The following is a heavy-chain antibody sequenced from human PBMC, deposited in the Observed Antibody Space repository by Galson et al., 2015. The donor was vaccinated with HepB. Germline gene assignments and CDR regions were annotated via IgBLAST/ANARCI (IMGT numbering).Heavy chain of an antibody. D-gene: IGHD1-26*01. V-gene: IGHV3-48*01. CDR1: GFTFSSYS. CDR3: ARDHGWELLMGLFGC. Sequence: SLRLSCAASGFTFSSYSMNWVRQAPGKGLEWVSYISKSSTTIYYADSVKGRFTISRDNAKNSLYLQMNSLRAEDTALYFCARDHGWELLMGLFGCWGQGTLVTVSS. J-gene: IGHJ4*02. CDR2: ISKSSTTI.